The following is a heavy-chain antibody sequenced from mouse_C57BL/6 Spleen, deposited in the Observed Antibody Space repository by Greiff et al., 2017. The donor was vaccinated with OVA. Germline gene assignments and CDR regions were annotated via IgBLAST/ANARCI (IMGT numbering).Heavy chain of an antibody. V-gene: IGHV1-15*01. J-gene: IGHJ2*01. Sequence: VKLMESGAELVRPGASVTLSCKASGYTFTDYEMHWVKQTPVHGLEWIGAIDPETGGTAYNQKFKGKAILTADKSSSTAYMELRSLTSEDSAVYYCTPLYYFDYWGQGTTLTVSS. CDR2: IDPETGGT. CDR3: TPLYYFDY. CDR1: GYTFTDYE.